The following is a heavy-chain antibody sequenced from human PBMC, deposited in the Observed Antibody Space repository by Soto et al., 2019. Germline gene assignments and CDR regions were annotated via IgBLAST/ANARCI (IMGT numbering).Heavy chain of an antibody. Sequence: PGGSLRLSCAASGFTVSRNYMSWVRQAPGKGLEWVSVIYSGGSTYYADSVKGRFTISRDNSKNTLYLQMNSLRAEDTAVYYCARDLRVGATLYYYYGMDVWGQGTTVTVSS. J-gene: IGHJ6*02. D-gene: IGHD1-26*01. CDR1: GFTVSRNY. CDR3: ARDLRVGATLYYYYGMDV. CDR2: IYSGGST. V-gene: IGHV3-53*01.